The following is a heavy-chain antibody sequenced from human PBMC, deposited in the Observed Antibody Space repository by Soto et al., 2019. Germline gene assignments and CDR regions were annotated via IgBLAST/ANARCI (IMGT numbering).Heavy chain of an antibody. CDR3: AKDKGVFNWATSYFDY. V-gene: IGHV3-30*18. CDR1: GFTFSNYA. J-gene: IGHJ4*02. CDR2: TSYDGNNE. Sequence: GGSLRLSCAASGFTFSNYAMHWVRQAPGKGLEWVALTSYDGNNEYYTDSVKGRFTISRDNSKNTLFLQMNSPRPEDTAVYYCAKDKGVFNWATSYFDYWGQGALVTVS. D-gene: IGHD1-1*01.